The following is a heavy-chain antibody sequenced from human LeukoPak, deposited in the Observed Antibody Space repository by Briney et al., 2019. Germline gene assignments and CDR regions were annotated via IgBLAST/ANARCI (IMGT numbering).Heavy chain of an antibody. V-gene: IGHV1-2*02. CDR2: INPNSGGT. CDR3: ARDRRRSSGSSFRI. CDR1: GYTFTGYY. D-gene: IGHD6-25*01. J-gene: IGHJ4*02. Sequence: EASVKVSCKASGYTFTGYYMHWVRQAPGQGLEWMGWINPNSGGTNYAQKFQGRVTMTRDTSISTAYMELSRLRSDDTAVYYCARDRRRSSGSSFRIWGQGTLVTVSS.